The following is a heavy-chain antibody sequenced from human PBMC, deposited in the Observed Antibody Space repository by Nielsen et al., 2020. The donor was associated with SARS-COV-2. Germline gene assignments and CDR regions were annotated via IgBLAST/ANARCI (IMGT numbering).Heavy chain of an antibody. D-gene: IGHD4-17*01. CDR3: ARARGAYGDYYYYYYTDV. Sequence: WIRQSPSRGLEWLGRTYYRSKWYNDYAVSVKSRITIHPDTSKNQFSLHLNSVTPEDTAVYYCARARGAYGDYYYYYYTDVWGKGTTVTVSS. J-gene: IGHJ6*03. CDR2: TYYRSKWYN. V-gene: IGHV6-1*01.